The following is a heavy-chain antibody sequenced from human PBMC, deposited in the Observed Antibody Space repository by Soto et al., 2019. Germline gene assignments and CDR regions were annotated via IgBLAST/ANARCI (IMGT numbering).Heavy chain of an antibody. J-gene: IGHJ3*02. Sequence: QVQLVQSGAEVKKPGSSVKVSCKASGGTFSSYAISWVRQAPGQGLEWMGGIIPIFGTANYGQKFQGRVTITADESTSTAYMELSSLRSEDTAVYYCARGDMITFGGVIATDAFDIWGQGTMVTVSS. CDR1: GGTFSSYA. V-gene: IGHV1-69*01. D-gene: IGHD3-16*02. CDR2: IIPIFGTA. CDR3: ARGDMITFGGVIATDAFDI.